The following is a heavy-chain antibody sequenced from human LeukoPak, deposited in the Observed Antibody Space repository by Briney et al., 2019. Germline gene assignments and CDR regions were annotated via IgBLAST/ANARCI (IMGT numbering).Heavy chain of an antibody. V-gene: IGHV4-59*12. CDR1: GGSISNYY. Sequence: PSETLSLTCTVSGGSISNYYWSWIRQPPGKGLEWIGYIYYSGSTNYNPSLKSRVTISVDTSKNQFSLQLNSVTPEDTAVYYCARAPAYSSSWDYWGQGTLVTVSS. D-gene: IGHD6-13*01. CDR2: IYYSGST. J-gene: IGHJ4*02. CDR3: ARAPAYSSSWDY.